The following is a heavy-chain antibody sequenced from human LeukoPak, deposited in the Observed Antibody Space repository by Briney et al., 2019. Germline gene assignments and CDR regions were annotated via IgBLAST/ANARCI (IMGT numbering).Heavy chain of an antibody. CDR2: IYPGDSDT. V-gene: IGHV5-51*01. D-gene: IGHD3-3*01. CDR3: AGHPPLDFWSGSNWFDP. Sequence: GESLKISCKGSGYSFTSYWIGWVRQMPGKGLEWMGIIYPGDSDTRYSPSFQGQVPISADKSISTAYLQWSSLKASDTAMYYCAGHPPLDFWSGSNWFDPWGQGTLVTVSS. CDR1: GYSFTSYW. J-gene: IGHJ5*02.